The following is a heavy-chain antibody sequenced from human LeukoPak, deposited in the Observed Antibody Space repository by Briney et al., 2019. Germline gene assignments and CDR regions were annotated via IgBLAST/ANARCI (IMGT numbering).Heavy chain of an antibody. CDR2: VAYDGVSN. D-gene: IGHD6-13*01. Sequence: PGGSLRLSCAASGFTFSGHAMHWVRQAPCRGLEWLAVVAYDGVSNSYADSVKGRFTVSRDNSKSTLYLQMSSLTTEDTAVYYCAKGAAAGINDAFDIWGQGTMVTVSS. CDR3: AKGAAAGINDAFDI. J-gene: IGHJ3*02. CDR1: GFTFSGHA. V-gene: IGHV3-30-3*01.